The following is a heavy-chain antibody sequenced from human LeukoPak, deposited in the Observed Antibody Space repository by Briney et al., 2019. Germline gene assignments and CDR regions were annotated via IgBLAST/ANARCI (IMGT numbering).Heavy chain of an antibody. V-gene: IGHV3-74*01. Sequence: PGGSLRLSCAASGFTFSSYWMHWVRQAPGKGLVWVSRISSDGSSRSYADSGKGRFTISRDDAKSTVDLQMNSLRAEDTAVYYCVRALKGLNRFDPWGQGTLVTVSS. CDR1: GFTFSSYW. CDR3: VRALKGLNRFDP. CDR2: ISSDGSSR. J-gene: IGHJ5*02.